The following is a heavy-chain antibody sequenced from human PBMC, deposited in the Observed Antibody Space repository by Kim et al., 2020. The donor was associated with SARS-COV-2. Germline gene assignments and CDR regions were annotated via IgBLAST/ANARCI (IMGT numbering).Heavy chain of an antibody. D-gene: IGHD1-26*01. Sequence: SETLSLTCTVSGDSISSRSTYWGWIRQPPGKGLEWIGSIYYSGSTYYSPSLKNRLTISIDTSKNQFSLKVTSVTAADTAVYYCARRKVGDTGIEYWGQGTLVTVSS. CDR2: IYYSGST. CDR1: GDSISSRSTY. CDR3: ARRKVGDTGIEY. J-gene: IGHJ4*02. V-gene: IGHV4-39*01.